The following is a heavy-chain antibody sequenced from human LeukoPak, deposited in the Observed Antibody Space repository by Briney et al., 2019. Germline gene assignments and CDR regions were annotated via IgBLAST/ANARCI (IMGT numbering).Heavy chain of an antibody. V-gene: IGHV1-2*02. CDR1: GYTFTSYY. J-gene: IGHJ6*03. D-gene: IGHD3-22*01. CDR2: INPNSGGT. Sequence: ASVKVSCKASGYTFTSYYMHWVRQAPGQGLEWVGWINPNSGGTNYAQKFQGRVTMTTDTSTSTAYMELKSLRSDDTAVYYCARGPGGRSGYHPLEDYYYYYYMDVWGKGTKVTVSS. CDR3: ARGPGGRSGYHPLEDYYYYYYMDV.